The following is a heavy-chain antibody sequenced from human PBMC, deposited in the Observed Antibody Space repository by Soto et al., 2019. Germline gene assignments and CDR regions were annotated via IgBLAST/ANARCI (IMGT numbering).Heavy chain of an antibody. V-gene: IGHV4-4*02. CDR2: IYRAGST. CDR1: GGSFTSNNW. D-gene: IGHD1-7*01. CDR3: ASRDPGTSVDY. J-gene: IGHJ4*02. Sequence: SETLSLTCAVSGGSFTSNNWWTCVRQPPGQGLEWIGEIYRAGSTNYNPSLKSRVTISLDKSENQFSLKVTSLTAADTAVYYCASRDPGTSVDYWGQGTLVTVSS.